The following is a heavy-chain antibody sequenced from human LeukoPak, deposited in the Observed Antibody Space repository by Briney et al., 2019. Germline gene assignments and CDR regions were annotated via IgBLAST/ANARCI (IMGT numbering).Heavy chain of an antibody. J-gene: IGHJ3*02. CDR1: GDSISSGDYY. Sequence: SETLSLTCTVSGDSISSGDYYWSWIRQPAGKGREWIERISSSGSTNYNPSLKSRVTISVDTAKNQFALKLSSVTAADTAVYFCARGPYSYDSSGAFDIWGQGTMVTVSS. D-gene: IGHD3-22*01. V-gene: IGHV4-61*02. CDR3: ARGPYSYDSSGAFDI. CDR2: ISSSGST.